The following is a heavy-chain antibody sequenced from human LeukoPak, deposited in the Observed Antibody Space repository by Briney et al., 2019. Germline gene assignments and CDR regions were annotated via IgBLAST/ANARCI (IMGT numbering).Heavy chain of an antibody. CDR3: ATKQWLAPPPDS. J-gene: IGHJ4*02. Sequence: GGSLRLSCAASGFTYIKYWMLWVRQAPGKGLESVSRINTDGTVTTYADSVKGRFTVSIDNADNTMFLQMNSVRDEDTAVYYCATKQWLAPPPDSWGQGTPVTVSS. CDR2: INTDGTVT. V-gene: IGHV3-74*01. D-gene: IGHD6-19*01. CDR1: GFTYIKYW.